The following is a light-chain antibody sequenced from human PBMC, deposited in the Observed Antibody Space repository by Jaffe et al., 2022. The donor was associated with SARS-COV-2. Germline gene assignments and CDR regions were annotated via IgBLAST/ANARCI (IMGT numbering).Light chain of an antibody. CDR3: QQSFSTPYT. CDR1: QSLNNH. V-gene: IGKV1-39*01. CDR2: AAS. J-gene: IGKJ2*01. Sequence: DIQMTQSPSSLSASIGDRVTITCRASQSLNNHLNWYQQKPGKAPRLLIYAASTLQSGVPSRFSGSESGTDFTLTVSSLQPEDFATYICQQSFSTPYTFGQGTKLEIK.